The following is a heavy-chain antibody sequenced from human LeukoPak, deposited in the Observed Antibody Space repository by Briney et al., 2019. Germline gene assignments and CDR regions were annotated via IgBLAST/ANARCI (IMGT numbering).Heavy chain of an antibody. D-gene: IGHD2-2*01. J-gene: IGHJ6*02. V-gene: IGHV3-23*01. CDR1: GFTFSSYA. Sequence: SLSPACAASGFTFSSYAMGCVRPPARNVREWDSSTRGSGGHTNHADSGKGPLTTSRDNAKNTLYLQMNSLRAEDTAVYYCARGKRAYQLLFSGSHPVPYYYYGMDVWGQGTTVTVSS. CDR2: TRGSGGHT. CDR3: ARGKRAYQLLFSGSHPVPYYYYGMDV.